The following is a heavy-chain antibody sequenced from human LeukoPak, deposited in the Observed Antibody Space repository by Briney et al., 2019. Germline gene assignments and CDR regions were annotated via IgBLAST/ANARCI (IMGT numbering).Heavy chain of an antibody. J-gene: IGHJ6*02. CDR1: GYTFTSYA. CDR3: ARAGVVIIKGDGMDV. V-gene: IGHV1-3*01. CDR2: INAGNGNT. D-gene: IGHD3-3*01. Sequence: ASVKVSCKASGYTFTSYAMHWVRQAPGQRLEWMGWINAGNGNTKYSQKFQGRVTITRDTSASTAYMELSSLRSEDTAVYYCARAGVVIIKGDGMDVWGQGTTVTVSS.